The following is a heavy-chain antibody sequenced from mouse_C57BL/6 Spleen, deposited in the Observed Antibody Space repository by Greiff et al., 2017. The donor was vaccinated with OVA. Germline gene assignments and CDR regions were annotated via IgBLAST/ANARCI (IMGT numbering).Heavy chain of an antibody. CDR2: IYPGDGDT. CDR3: ARSYGSSYLFAY. CDR1: GYAFSSYW. J-gene: IGHJ3*01. V-gene: IGHV1-80*01. Sequence: QVQLQQSGAELVKPGASVKISCKASGYAFSSYWMNCVKQRPGKGLAWIGQIYPGDGDTNYNGKFKGKATLTADKSSSTAYMQLSSLTSEDSAVYFCARSYGSSYLFAYWGQGTLVTVSA. D-gene: IGHD1-1*01.